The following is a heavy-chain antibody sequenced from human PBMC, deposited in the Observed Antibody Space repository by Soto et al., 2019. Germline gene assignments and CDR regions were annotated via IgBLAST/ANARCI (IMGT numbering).Heavy chain of an antibody. V-gene: IGHV3-15*01. J-gene: IGHJ5*02. CDR3: TRDRDCSNGVCYTSWFDP. CDR2: IKSKTDAGTA. D-gene: IGHD2-8*01. CDR1: GFTFSNDW. Sequence: XGSLRLFCADPGFTFSNDWMSWVRQAPGKGLEWVGRIKSKTDAGTADYAAPVRGRFTISRDDSKNTLYLQMNSLKAEDTAVYFCTRDRDCSNGVCYTSWFDPWGQGTRVTVSS.